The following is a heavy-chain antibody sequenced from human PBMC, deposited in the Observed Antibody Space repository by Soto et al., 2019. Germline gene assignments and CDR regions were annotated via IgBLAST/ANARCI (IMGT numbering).Heavy chain of an antibody. J-gene: IGHJ4*02. CDR2: INHSGST. V-gene: IGHV4-34*01. Sequence: PSETLSLTCAVYGGSFSGYYWSWIRQPPGKGLEWIGEINHSGSTNYNPSLKSRVTISVDTSKNQFSLKLSSVTAADTAVYYCARGGITMVRGVIIKFPFDYWGQGTLVTVSS. D-gene: IGHD3-10*01. CDR3: ARGGITMVRGVIIKFPFDY. CDR1: GGSFSGYY.